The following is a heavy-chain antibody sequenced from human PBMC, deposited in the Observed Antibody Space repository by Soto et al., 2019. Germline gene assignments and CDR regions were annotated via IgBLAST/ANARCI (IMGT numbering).Heavy chain of an antibody. D-gene: IGHD3-22*01. CDR2: IYDSGST. Sequence: PSETLSLTCTVSGDSIRSYYWSWIRQPPGKGLEWIGYIYDSGSTNYNPSLKSRVTIPVDTSKGQFSLRLSSVTAADTAVYYCARDRAYYESSGLYFDYWGQGTLVTVSS. J-gene: IGHJ4*02. CDR1: GDSIRSYY. V-gene: IGHV4-59*01. CDR3: ARDRAYYESSGLYFDY.